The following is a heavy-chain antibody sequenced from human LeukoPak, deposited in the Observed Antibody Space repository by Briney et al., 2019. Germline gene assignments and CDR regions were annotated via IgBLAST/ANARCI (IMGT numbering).Heavy chain of an antibody. Sequence: SETLSLTCTVSGSISSYYWSWIRQPPGKGLEWIGYIYTSGTTNYNPSLKSRVTISVDTSKNQFSLDLSSVTAADSAVYYCARQKCTSASCLTKNAFDVWGQGTMVTVTS. CDR2: IYTSGTT. CDR1: GSISSYY. J-gene: IGHJ3*01. D-gene: IGHD2-2*01. CDR3: ARQKCTSASCLTKNAFDV. V-gene: IGHV4-4*09.